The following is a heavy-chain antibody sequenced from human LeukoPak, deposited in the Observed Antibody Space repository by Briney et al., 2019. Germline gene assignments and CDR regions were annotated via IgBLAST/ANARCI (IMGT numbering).Heavy chain of an antibody. Sequence: GGSLRLSCAASGFTFSDYYMGWIRQAPGKGLEWVSYITPSGGNLYYAHSVKGRFTISRDNAKNSLYLQMNSLRAEDTAVYYCARDPPGECSSTSCYDCFDYWGQGTLVTVSS. CDR3: ARDPPGECSSTSCYDCFDY. V-gene: IGHV3-11*01. D-gene: IGHD2-2*01. CDR2: ITPSGGNL. J-gene: IGHJ4*02. CDR1: GFTFSDYY.